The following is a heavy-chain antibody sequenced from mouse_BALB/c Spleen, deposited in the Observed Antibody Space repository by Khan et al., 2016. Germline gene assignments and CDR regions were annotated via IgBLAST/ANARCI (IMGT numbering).Heavy chain of an antibody. D-gene: IGHD2-1*01. CDR1: GYTFTDYS. J-gene: IGHJ4*01. CDR3: GPLYGNYFYYAMDY. Sequence: QIQLVQSGPELKKPGETVKISCKAAGYTFTDYSMHWVKQAPGKGLKWMGWINTETGEPTYADDFKGRFAFSLETSASTAYLQINNLKNEDTATYFCGPLYGNYFYYAMDYWGQGTSVTVSS. CDR2: INTETGEP. V-gene: IGHV9-2-1*01.